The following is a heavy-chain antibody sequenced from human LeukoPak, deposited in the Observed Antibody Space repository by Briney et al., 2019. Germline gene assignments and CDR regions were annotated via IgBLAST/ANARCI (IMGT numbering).Heavy chain of an antibody. CDR2: IYYSGST. V-gene: IGHV4-59*01. Sequence: SETLSLTCTVSGGSISSYYWSWIRQPPGKGLEWIGYIYYSGSTNYNPSLKSRVTISVDTSKNQFSLKLSSVTAADTAVYYCARQLYYDSSGHPSHFDYWGQGTLVTVSS. CDR1: GGSISSYY. J-gene: IGHJ4*02. CDR3: ARQLYYDSSGHPSHFDY. D-gene: IGHD3-22*01.